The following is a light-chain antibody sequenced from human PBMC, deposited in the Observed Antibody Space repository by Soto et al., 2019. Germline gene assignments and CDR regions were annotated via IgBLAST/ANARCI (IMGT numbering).Light chain of an antibody. CDR2: GAS. J-gene: IGKJ4*01. CDR1: QSVSSN. Sequence: EIVMTQSPATLSVSPGERSTLSFSSSQSVSSNLAWYQQKPGQAPRLLIYGASTRATGIPARFSGGGSGTEFTLTISSLQSEDFAVYYCQQYNNWPPLTFGGGTKVDI. V-gene: IGKV3-15*01. CDR3: QQYNNWPPLT.